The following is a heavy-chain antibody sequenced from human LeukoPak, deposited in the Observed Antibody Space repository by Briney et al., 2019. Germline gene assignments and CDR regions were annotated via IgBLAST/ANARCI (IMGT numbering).Heavy chain of an antibody. CDR3: ARDLYYCSGGSCYYNY. CDR1: GYTFTSYG. J-gene: IGHJ4*02. V-gene: IGHV1-18*01. Sequence: ASVKVSCTASGYTFTSYGISWVRQAPGQGLEWMGWISAYNGNTNYAQKLQGRVTMTTDTSTSTAYMELRSLRSDDTAVYYCARDLYYCSGGSCYYNYWGQGTLVTVSS. CDR2: ISAYNGNT. D-gene: IGHD2-15*01.